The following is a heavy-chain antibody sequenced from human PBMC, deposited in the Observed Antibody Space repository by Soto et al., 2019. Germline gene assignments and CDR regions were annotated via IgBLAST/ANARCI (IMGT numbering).Heavy chain of an antibody. J-gene: IGHJ6*03. D-gene: IGHD6-6*01. CDR3: ATVLQPVGYFYYYLDV. V-gene: IGHV1-18*01. CDR2: ISAYNGNT. Sequence: QVQLLQSGAEVKKPGASVKVYCKASGYTFTNYGITWVRQAPGQGLEWMGWISAYNGNTHYTQRLQGRVTMTTDTSTSTAYMELSGLRSDDTAVYYCATVLQPVGYFYYYLDVWGKVTTVTVSS. CDR1: GYTFTNYG.